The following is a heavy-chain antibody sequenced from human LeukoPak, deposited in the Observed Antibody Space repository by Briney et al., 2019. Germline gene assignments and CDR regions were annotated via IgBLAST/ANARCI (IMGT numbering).Heavy chain of an antibody. CDR3: ARIPGRPDYYYYYMYV. V-gene: IGHV3-9*01. CDR2: ISWNSGSI. CDR1: GFTFDDYA. J-gene: IGHJ6*03. Sequence: PGRSLRLSCAASGFTFDDYAMHWVRQAPGKGLEWVSGISWNSGSIGYADSVKGRFTISRDNAKNSLYLQMNSLRDEDTALYYCARIPGRPDYYYYYMYVWGKGTTVTVSS.